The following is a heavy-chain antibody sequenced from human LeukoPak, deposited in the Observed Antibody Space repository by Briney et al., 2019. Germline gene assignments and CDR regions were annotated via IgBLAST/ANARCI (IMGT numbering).Heavy chain of an antibody. CDR3: ARDLGRSAGSFLT. CDR1: GGSISSYY. CDR2: IYYSGST. J-gene: IGHJ5*02. Sequence: TSETLSLTCTVSGGSISSYYWSWIRQPPGKGLEWIGYIYYSGSTNYNPSLKSRVTISVDTSKNQFSLKLSSVTAADTAVYYCARDLGRSAGSFLTWGQGTLVTVSS. V-gene: IGHV4-59*01. D-gene: IGHD2-15*01.